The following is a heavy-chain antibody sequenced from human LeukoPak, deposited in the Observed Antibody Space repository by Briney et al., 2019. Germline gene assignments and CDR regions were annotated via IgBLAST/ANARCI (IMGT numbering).Heavy chain of an antibody. V-gene: IGHV3-7*01. CDR3: ARAGEYCGGDCLYYFDY. CDR2: IKQDGSEK. Sequence: PGGSLRLSCAASGFTFSSYWMSWVRQAPGKGLEWVANIKQDGSEKYYVDSVKGRFTISRDNAKNSLYLQMNSLRAEDTAVYYCARAGEYCGGDCLYYFDYWGQGTLVTVSS. J-gene: IGHJ4*02. CDR1: GFTFSSYW. D-gene: IGHD2-21*02.